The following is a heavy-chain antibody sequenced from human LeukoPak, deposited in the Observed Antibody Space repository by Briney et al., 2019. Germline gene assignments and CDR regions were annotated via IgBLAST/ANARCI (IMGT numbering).Heavy chain of an antibody. J-gene: IGHJ2*01. Sequence: GESLKISCKGSGYRFTDYWIGWVRQVPGKGLEWMGSIYPGDSDSTYSPSFQGQVTISVDKSITTAYLQWSTLKASDIAMYYCARLHSSDWYFDLWGRGTLVTVSS. D-gene: IGHD3-22*01. CDR1: GYRFTDYW. CDR2: IYPGDSDS. V-gene: IGHV5-51*01. CDR3: ARLHSSDWYFDL.